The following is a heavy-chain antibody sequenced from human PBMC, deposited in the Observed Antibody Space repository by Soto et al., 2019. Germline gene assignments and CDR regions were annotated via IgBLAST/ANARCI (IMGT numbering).Heavy chain of an antibody. Sequence: GGFLRLSCAASGFTFSSYAMSWVRQAPGKGLEWVSAISGSGGSTYYADSVKGRFTISRDNSKNTLYLQMNSLRAEDTAVYYCAKGGPHLITFTMVRPLDVWGQGTTVTVSS. CDR3: AKGGPHLITFTMVRPLDV. CDR2: ISGSGGST. CDR1: GFTFSSYA. J-gene: IGHJ6*02. V-gene: IGHV3-23*01. D-gene: IGHD3-10*01.